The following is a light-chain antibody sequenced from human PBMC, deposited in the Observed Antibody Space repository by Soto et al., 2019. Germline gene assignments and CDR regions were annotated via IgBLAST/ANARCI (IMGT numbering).Light chain of an antibody. J-gene: IGKJ5*01. CDR2: GAS. Sequence: EIVLTQSPGTLSLSPGERATLSCRASQSVSSSYLAWYQQKPGQAPRLLIYGASSRATGIPDRFRGSGSGTDFTLTISSLEPEDFAVYYCQQRSNWPPITFGQGTRLEIK. CDR3: QQRSNWPPIT. V-gene: IGKV3D-20*02. CDR1: QSVSSSY.